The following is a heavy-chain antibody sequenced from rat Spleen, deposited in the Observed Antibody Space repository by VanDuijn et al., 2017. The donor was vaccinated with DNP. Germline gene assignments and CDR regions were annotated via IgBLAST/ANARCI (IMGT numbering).Heavy chain of an antibody. CDR1: GYSITSSYR. J-gene: IGHJ1*01. V-gene: IGHV3-3*01. Sequence: EVQLQESGPGLVKTSQSLSLTCSVTGYSITSSYRWNWIRKFPGNKLEWMGSVNSAGTTNYNPSLKSRISITRDTSKNQFFLQLNSVTTEDTATYYCARQNIVRDWFFDFWGPGTMVTMSS. CDR3: ARQNIVRDWFFDF. D-gene: IGHD4-3*01. CDR2: VNSAGTT.